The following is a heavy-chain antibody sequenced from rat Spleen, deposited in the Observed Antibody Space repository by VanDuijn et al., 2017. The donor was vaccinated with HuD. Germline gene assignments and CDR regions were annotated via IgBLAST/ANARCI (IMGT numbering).Heavy chain of an antibody. Sequence: EVQLVESDGGLVQPGRSLKLSCAASGFTFSDYYMAWVRQAPTKGLEWVATISYDGSSTYYRDSVKGRFTISRDNAKSTLYLQMDSLRSEDTATYYCARGGSDYWGQGVMVTVSS. CDR3: ARGGSDY. V-gene: IGHV5-29*01. CDR2: ISYDGSST. J-gene: IGHJ2*01. CDR1: GFTFSDYY.